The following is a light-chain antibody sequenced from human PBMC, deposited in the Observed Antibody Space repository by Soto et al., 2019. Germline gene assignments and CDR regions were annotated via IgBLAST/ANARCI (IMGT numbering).Light chain of an antibody. CDR3: QQYGSSPRT. CDR1: ETVNNAY. V-gene: IGKV3-20*01. CDR2: DAS. Sequence: EIVLTQSPGTLSLSPGERATLSCRASETVNNAYLAWYQQKPGQAPRLLIYDASIRASGIQDRFSGSGSGTGFTLTISRLQPEDFAVYYCQQYGSSPRTFGQGTKVEIK. J-gene: IGKJ1*01.